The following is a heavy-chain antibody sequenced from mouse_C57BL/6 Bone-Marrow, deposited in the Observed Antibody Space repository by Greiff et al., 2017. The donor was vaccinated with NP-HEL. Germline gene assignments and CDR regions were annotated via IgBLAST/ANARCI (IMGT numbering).Heavy chain of an antibody. CDR1: GYAFSSSW. CDR2: IYPGDGDT. J-gene: IGHJ3*01. V-gene: IGHV1-82*01. Sequence: QVQLKQSGPELVKPGASVKISCKASGYAFSSSWMNWVKQRPGKGLEWIGRIYPGDGDTNYNGKFKGKATLTADKSSSTAYMQLSSLTSEDSAVYFCARKGGSSSWFAYWGQGTLVTVSA. CDR3: ARKGGSSSWFAY. D-gene: IGHD1-1*01.